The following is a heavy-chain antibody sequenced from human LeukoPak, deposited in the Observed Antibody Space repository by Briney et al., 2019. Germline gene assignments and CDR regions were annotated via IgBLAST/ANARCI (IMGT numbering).Heavy chain of an antibody. CDR3: ARGGFSDFKGYYYYGMDV. Sequence: PSQTLSLTCTVSGGSISSGSYYWSWIRQPAGKGLEWVGRIYTSGSTNYNPSLKSQVTISVDTSKNQFSLKLSSVTAADTAVYYCARGGFSDFKGYYYYGMDVWGQGTTVTVSS. CDR2: IYTSGST. D-gene: IGHD3-3*01. V-gene: IGHV4-61*02. J-gene: IGHJ6*02. CDR1: GGSISSGSYY.